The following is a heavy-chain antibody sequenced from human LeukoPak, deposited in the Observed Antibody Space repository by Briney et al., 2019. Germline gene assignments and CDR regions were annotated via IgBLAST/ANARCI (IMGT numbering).Heavy chain of an antibody. V-gene: IGHV3-30-3*01. J-gene: IGHJ4*02. CDR1: GFTFSSYA. CDR3: ARRATVVTPGLFDY. CDR2: ISYDGSNK. D-gene: IGHD4-23*01. Sequence: GGSLRLSCAASGFTFSSYAMHWVRQAPGKGLEWVAVISYDGSNKYYADSVKGRFTISRDNSKNTLYLQMNSLRAEDTAVYYCARRATVVTPGLFDYWGQGTLVTASS.